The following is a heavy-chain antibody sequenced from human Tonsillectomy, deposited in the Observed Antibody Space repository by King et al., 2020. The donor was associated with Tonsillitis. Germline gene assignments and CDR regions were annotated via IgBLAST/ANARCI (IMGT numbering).Heavy chain of an antibody. CDR3: ATELGETWGYFDY. Sequence: VQLVQSGGGLVQPGGSLRLSCAASGFTFSSYAMSWVRQAPGKGLGWGSAVIGSGASTYYVDSVKGRFTIARDRSKNILFLQRTSLRAADTAVYYCATELGETWGYFDYWGQGTLVTVSS. CDR1: GFTFSSYA. CDR2: VIGSGAST. V-gene: IGHV3-23*04. D-gene: IGHD3-10*01. J-gene: IGHJ4*02.